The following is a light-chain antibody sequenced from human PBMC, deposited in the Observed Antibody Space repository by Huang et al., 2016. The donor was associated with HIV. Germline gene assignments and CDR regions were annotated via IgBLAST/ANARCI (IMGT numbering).Light chain of an antibody. J-gene: IGKJ1*01. CDR2: GAS. Sequence: EIVMTQSPATLSVSPGEGATLSCRASQSITINLAWYQQKPGQAPRLLIYGASIRATGVPARFSGRGSGTDFTLTINSLQSEDFAVYYCQQHNTWPRTFGQGTKVEIK. V-gene: IGKV3-15*01. CDR1: QSITIN. CDR3: QQHNTWPRT.